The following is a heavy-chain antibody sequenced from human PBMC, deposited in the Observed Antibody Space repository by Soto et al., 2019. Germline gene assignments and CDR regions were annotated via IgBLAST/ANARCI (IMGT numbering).Heavy chain of an antibody. CDR1: GGSLSTNS. D-gene: IGHD1-1*01. CDR3: ARLERAADY. J-gene: IGHJ4*02. V-gene: IGHV1-69*04. Sequence: QVQLVQSGAEVKKPGSTVRVACKASGGSLSTNSLSWVRQAPGQGLEWMGRFIPVVGVVNYAQKFKGRVTISADTVTNTAYMGPNSLTSDDTAVYYCARLERAADYWGQGTLVTVSS. CDR2: FIPVVGVV.